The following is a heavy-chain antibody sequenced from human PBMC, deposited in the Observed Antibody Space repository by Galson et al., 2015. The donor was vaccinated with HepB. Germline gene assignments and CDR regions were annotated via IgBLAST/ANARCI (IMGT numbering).Heavy chain of an antibody. D-gene: IGHD6-13*01. CDR1: GYTFTGHY. Sequence: VKVSCKASGYTFTGHYMHWVRQAPGQGLEWMGWINPDSGDTAYAQNFQGRVTMTRDTSITTAYLELSSLRSDDTAVYFCVRADSATWYTELDVWGQGTMVTVSS. V-gene: IGHV1-2*02. CDR3: VRADSATWYTELDV. J-gene: IGHJ3*01. CDR2: INPDSGDT.